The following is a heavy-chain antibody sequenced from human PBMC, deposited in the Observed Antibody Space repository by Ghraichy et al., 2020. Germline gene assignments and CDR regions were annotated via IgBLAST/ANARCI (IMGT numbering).Heavy chain of an antibody. CDR3: ARGWGRFDY. J-gene: IGHJ4*02. D-gene: IGHD2-21*02. V-gene: IGHV3-7*01. CDR1: GFAYSSYW. Sequence: GGSLRLSCAASGFAYSSYWMNWVRQAPGKGLEWVAYIKYDGSAEYYVVSVKGRFAISRDNTKNSLFLQMNSLRAEDTAVYYCARGWGRFDYWGQGTLVTVSS. CDR2: IKYDGSAE.